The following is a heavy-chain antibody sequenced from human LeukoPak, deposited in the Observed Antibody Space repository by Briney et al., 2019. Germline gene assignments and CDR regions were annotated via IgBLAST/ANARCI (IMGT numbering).Heavy chain of an antibody. J-gene: IGHJ4*02. V-gene: IGHV1-24*01. D-gene: IGHD3-9*01. CDR1: GYTLTELS. Sequence: RASVKVSCKVSGYTLTELSMHWVRQAPGKGLEWMGGFDPEDGETIYTQKFQGRVTMTEDTSTDIAYMELSSLRSEDTAVYYCATGVLRYPYYFDYWGQGTLVTVSS. CDR3: ATGVLRYPYYFDY. CDR2: FDPEDGET.